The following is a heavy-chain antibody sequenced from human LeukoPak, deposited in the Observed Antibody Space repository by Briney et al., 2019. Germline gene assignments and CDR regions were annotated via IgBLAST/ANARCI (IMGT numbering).Heavy chain of an antibody. Sequence: GGSLRLSCAASGFTFSSYGMHWVRQAPGKGLEWVAFIRYDGSNKYYADSVKGRFTISRDNSKNTLYLQMNSLRAEDTAVYYCARHRLPYHRDGYNTPGSGWFDPWGQGTLVTVSS. V-gene: IGHV3-30*02. D-gene: IGHD5-24*01. CDR2: IRYDGSNK. CDR3: ARHRLPYHRDGYNTPGSGWFDP. J-gene: IGHJ5*02. CDR1: GFTFSSYG.